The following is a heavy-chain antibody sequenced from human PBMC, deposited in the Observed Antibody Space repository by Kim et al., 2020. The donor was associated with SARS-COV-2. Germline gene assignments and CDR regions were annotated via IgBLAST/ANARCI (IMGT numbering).Heavy chain of an antibody. J-gene: IGHJ4*02. D-gene: IGHD6-19*01. CDR1: GFSFSSYL. CDR2: INEDGREK. V-gene: IGHV3-7*03. CDR3: VRAPVASH. Sequence: GGSLRLSCAASGFSFSSYLMYWVHQAPRKGLERVTNINEDGREKYYVASVKGRFTISRDNAKNSLYLQMNSLRVEDTAVYYCVRAPVASHWGQGTLVTVS.